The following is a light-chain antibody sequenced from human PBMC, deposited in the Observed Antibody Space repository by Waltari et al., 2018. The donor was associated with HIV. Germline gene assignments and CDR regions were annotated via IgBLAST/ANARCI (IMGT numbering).Light chain of an antibody. J-gene: IGKJ4*01. CDR2: DAS. CDR1: KDISDF. V-gene: IGKV1-9*01. CDR3: QQLHTFPLT. Sequence: DIQLTQSPSFLSASVGDRVTVACRASKDISDFLAWYQQKPGTAPRLLIYDASTLYSGVPSRFRGSGSGTEFTLTISSLQPEDFVSYYCQQLHTFPLTFGGGTKV.